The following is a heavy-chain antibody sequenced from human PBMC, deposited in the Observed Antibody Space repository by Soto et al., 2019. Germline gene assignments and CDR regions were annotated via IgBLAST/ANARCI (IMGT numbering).Heavy chain of an antibody. CDR3: ARDFPSRDIVVVPAANYYYYGMDV. V-gene: IGHV4-39*07. CDR1: GGSISSSSYY. J-gene: IGHJ6*02. Sequence: SETLSLTCTVSGGSISSSSYYWGWIHQPPGKGLEWIGSIYYSGSTYYNPSLKSRVTISVDTSKNQFSLKLSSVTAADTAVYYCARDFPSRDIVVVPAANYYYYGMDVWGQGTTVTVSS. D-gene: IGHD2-2*01. CDR2: IYYSGST.